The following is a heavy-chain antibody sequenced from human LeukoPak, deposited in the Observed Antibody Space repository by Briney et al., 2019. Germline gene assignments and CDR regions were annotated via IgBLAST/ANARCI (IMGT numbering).Heavy chain of an antibody. CDR2: IKQDGSEK. V-gene: IGHV3-7*01. D-gene: IGHD2-15*01. CDR3: ARGARSLPIYLNYYYMDV. J-gene: IGHJ6*03. CDR1: GFTFSSYW. Sequence: PGGSLRLSCAASGFTFSSYWMSWVRQAPGKGLEWVAKIKQDGSEKYYVDSVKGRFTISRDNAKNSLYLQMNSLRAEDTAVYYCARGARSLPIYLNYYYMDVWGKGTTVTVSS.